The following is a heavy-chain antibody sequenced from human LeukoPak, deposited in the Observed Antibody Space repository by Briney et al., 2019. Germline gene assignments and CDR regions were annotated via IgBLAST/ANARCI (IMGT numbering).Heavy chain of an antibody. CDR2: ISYDGANK. V-gene: IGHV3-30*18. CDR3: AKEHVLKGTADY. D-gene: IGHD1-7*01. Sequence: GRSVRLSCAAAGFTFSSYGIRWVRQAGGKGREWVGDISYDGANKYYADSVKGRFTISRDNSKNTLYLQMNGLRAEDTAVYYCAKEHVLKGTADYWGQGTLVTVSS. J-gene: IGHJ4*02. CDR1: GFTFSSYG.